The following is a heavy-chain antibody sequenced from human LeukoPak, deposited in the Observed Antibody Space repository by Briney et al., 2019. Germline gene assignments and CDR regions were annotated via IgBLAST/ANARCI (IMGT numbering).Heavy chain of an antibody. V-gene: IGHV4-59*01. Sequence: PSETLSLTCTVSGGSISSYYWSWIRQPPGKGLEWIGYIYYSGSTNYNPSLKSRVTISVDTSKNQFSLKLSSVTAADTAVYYCARAYYDFWSGYYPYYYYYMDVWGKGTTVTVSS. CDR2: IYYSGST. D-gene: IGHD3-3*01. CDR1: GGSISSYY. J-gene: IGHJ6*03. CDR3: ARAYYDFWSGYYPYYYYYMDV.